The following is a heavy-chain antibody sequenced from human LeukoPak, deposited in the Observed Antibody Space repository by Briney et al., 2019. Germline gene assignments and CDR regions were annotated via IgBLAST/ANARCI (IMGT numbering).Heavy chain of an antibody. CDR3: AIYRAGYYYDSSGYPVQGETSLDY. Sequence: ASVNVSCKASGYTFFSYGISWVRQAPGQGLEWMGWISAYNGNTNYAQKLQGRVTMTTDTSTSTAYMELRSLRSDDTAVYYCAIYRAGYYYDSSGYPVQGETSLDYWGQGTLVTVSS. CDR2: ISAYNGNT. J-gene: IGHJ4*02. D-gene: IGHD3-22*01. CDR1: GYTFFSYG. V-gene: IGHV1-18*01.